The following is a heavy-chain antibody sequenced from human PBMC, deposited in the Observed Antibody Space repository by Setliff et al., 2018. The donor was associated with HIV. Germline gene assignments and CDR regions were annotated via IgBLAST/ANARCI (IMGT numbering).Heavy chain of an antibody. V-gene: IGHV1-3*04. CDR1: GYTFTNYA. CDR2: ISTYNGNT. D-gene: IGHD2-15*01. J-gene: IGHJ5*02. Sequence: GASVKVSFKASGYTFTNYAMHWVRQAPGQRLEWMGWISTYNGNTKYAQKLQGRVTMTRDTFTSTAYMEMRSLRSDDTAVYYCARSVGYCSGGSCSNWYDPWGQGTLVTVSS. CDR3: ARSVGYCSGGSCSNWYDP.